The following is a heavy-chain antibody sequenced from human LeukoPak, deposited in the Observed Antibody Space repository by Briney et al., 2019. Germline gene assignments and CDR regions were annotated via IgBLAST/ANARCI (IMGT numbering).Heavy chain of an antibody. D-gene: IGHD1-1*01. CDR2: IKEDGSEE. CDR3: ATYINWVAGDV. Sequence: PGGSLRLSCAASEFTISDSWMSWVRQASGKGLEWVAAIKEDGSEEYYMDSVKGRFTISRDNAKNSLYLQMNSLRDEDTAVYHCATYINWVAGDVWGQGTAVSVSS. V-gene: IGHV3-7*01. CDR1: EFTISDSW. J-gene: IGHJ6*02.